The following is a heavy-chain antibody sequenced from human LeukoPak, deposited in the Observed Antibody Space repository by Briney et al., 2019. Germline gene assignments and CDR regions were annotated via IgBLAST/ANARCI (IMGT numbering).Heavy chain of an antibody. CDR2: ISSRSSYI. D-gene: IGHD1-1*01. J-gene: IGHJ4*02. CDR1: GFTVSSNY. V-gene: IGHV3-21*01. CDR3: AGPRGNWYIFDY. Sequence: GGSLRLSCAASGFTVSSNYMSWVRQAPGKGLEWVSSISSRSSYIYYADSLKGRFTISRDNAKKSLYLQMNSLRAEDTAVYYCAGPRGNWYIFDYWGQGTLVTVSS.